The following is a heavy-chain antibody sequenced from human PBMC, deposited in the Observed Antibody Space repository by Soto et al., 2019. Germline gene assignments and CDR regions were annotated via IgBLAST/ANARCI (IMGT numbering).Heavy chain of an antibody. Sequence: GGSLRLSCAVSGITVSSIYMTWVRQAPGKGLEWVSVIYSEGTTYYADSVKGRFTISRDNSKNTLYLQMNSLRAEDTAVYYCARDPLGYSYGLYYNYGMDVWGQGTTVTSP. CDR3: ARDPLGYSYGLYYNYGMDV. CDR2: IYSEGTT. J-gene: IGHJ6*02. D-gene: IGHD5-18*01. V-gene: IGHV3-53*01. CDR1: GITVSSIY.